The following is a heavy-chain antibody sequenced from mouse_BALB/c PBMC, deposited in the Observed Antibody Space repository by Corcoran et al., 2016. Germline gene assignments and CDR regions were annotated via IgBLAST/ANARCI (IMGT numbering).Heavy chain of an antibody. J-gene: IGHJ1*01. CDR3: ARWDWYFDV. CDR1: GFNIKDIY. CDR2: IDPANGNT. V-gene: IGHV14-3*02. Sequence: EVQLQQSGAELVKPGASVKLSCTASGFNIKDIYMHWVKQRPEQGLEWIGRIDPANGNTKYDPKFQGKATITADTSSNTAYLQLSSLTSEDTAVYYCARWDWYFDVWGAGTTFTVSS.